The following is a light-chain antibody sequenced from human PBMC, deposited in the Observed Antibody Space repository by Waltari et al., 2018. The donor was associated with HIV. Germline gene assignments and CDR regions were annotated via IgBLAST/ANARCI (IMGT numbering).Light chain of an antibody. J-gene: IGKJ2*01. CDR2: STS. V-gene: IGKV1-9*01. Sequence: DTQLTQSPSFLSAFVGERVTINCRASQGLTSFLAGYQQKPGKAPKLLIYSTSTLQSGVPSRFSGGGSGTEFSLTISSLQPEDLGTYFCQQLTTFGQGTQLEI. CDR1: QGLTSF. CDR3: QQLTT.